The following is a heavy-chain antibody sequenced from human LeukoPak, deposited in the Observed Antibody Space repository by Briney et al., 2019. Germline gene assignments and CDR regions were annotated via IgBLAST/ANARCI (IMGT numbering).Heavy chain of an antibody. CDR2: IYPGDSDT. J-gene: IGHJ6*03. D-gene: IGHD6-25*01. Sequence: GESLKISCKGSGYSFNTYWIGWVRQMPGKGLEWMGIIYPGDSDTKYSPSFQGQVTISADKSISTAYLQWSSLKASDTAMYYCARLEESSGWPSYYDYYYMDVWGKGTTVTISS. CDR1: GYSFNTYW. V-gene: IGHV5-51*01. CDR3: ARLEESSGWPSYYDYYYMDV.